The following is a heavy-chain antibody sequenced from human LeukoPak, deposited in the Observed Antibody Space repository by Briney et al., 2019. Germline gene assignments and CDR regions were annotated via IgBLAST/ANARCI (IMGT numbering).Heavy chain of an antibody. J-gene: IGHJ3*02. D-gene: IGHD3-22*01. Sequence: ASVKVSCKASGYTFTGYYIHWVRQAPGQGLDWIGRINPNNGGTNYAQKFQGRVTMTRDMSMSTAYIELSRLRSDDTAVYYCAGEDNSSGYRPFDIWGQGTMVTVPS. CDR2: INPNNGGT. CDR3: AGEDNSSGYRPFDI. V-gene: IGHV1-2*06. CDR1: GYTFTGYY.